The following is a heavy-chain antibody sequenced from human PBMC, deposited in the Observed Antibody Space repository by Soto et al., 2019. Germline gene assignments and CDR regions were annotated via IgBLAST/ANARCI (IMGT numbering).Heavy chain of an antibody. Sequence: SETLSLTCAVYGGSFSGYYWSWIRQPPGKGLEWIGEINHSGSTNYNPSLKSRVTISVDTSKNQFSLKLSSVTAADTAVYYCARAGVPIAVAATFSPGPSTSFDPWGQGTLVTVSS. V-gene: IGHV4-34*01. CDR3: ARAGVPIAVAATFSPGPSTSFDP. J-gene: IGHJ5*02. CDR1: GGSFSGYY. D-gene: IGHD6-19*01. CDR2: INHSGST.